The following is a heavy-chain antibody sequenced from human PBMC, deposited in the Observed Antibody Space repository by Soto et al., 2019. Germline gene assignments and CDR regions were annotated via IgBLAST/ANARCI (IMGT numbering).Heavy chain of an antibody. CDR3: ARLQSSLSNFDY. CDR1: GYSFTSYW. CDR2: IDPSDSYT. D-gene: IGHD4-4*01. V-gene: IGHV5-10-1*01. J-gene: IGHJ4*02. Sequence: GESLKISCMGSGYSFTSYWIRWVRQMPGEGPEWMGRIDPSDSYTNYSPSFQGHVTISADKSISTAYLQWSSLKASDTAMYYCARLQSSLSNFDYWGQGTLVTVSS.